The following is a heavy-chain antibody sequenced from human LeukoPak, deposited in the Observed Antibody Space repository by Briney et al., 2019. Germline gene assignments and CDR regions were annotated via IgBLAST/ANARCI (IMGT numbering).Heavy chain of an antibody. CDR2: ISGSGGST. CDR1: GFTFSSYA. V-gene: IGHV3-23*01. Sequence: GGSLRLSCAASGFTFSSYAMSWVRQAPGKGLEWVSAISGSGGSTYYADPVKGRFTISRDNSKNTLYLQMNSLGAEDTAVYYCAKDGMATISYYFDYWGQGTLVTVPS. CDR3: AKDGMATISYYFDY. J-gene: IGHJ4*02. D-gene: IGHD5-24*01.